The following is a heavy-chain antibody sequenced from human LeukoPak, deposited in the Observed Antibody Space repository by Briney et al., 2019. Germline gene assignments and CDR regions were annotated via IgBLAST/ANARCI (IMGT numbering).Heavy chain of an antibody. Sequence: PSETLSLTCAVYGGSFSGYYWSWIRQPPGKGLEWIGEINHSGSTNYNPSLKSRVTISVDTSKNQFSLKLSSVTAADTAVYYCARHYLSSILTSFDYWGQGTLVTVSS. CDR3: ARHYLSSILTSFDY. V-gene: IGHV4-34*01. CDR1: GGSFSGYY. J-gene: IGHJ4*02. D-gene: IGHD3-9*01. CDR2: INHSGST.